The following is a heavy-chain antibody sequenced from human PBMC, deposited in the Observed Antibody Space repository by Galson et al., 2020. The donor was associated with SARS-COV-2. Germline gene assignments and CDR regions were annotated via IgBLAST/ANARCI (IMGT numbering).Heavy chain of an antibody. CDR2: VSSDGSNE. D-gene: IGHD3-9*01. J-gene: IGHJ4*02. CDR1: GLSFSTYA. V-gene: IGHV3-30-3*01. Sequence: PGGSLRLSCAASGLSFSTYAVHWVRQAAGKGLEWVAVVSSDGSNEYYADSVKGRFTVSRDNSKNTLYLQMNSLRAEDTAVYRCARASHSYDILTASNYWGQGTLVTVSS. CDR3: ARASHSYDILTASNY.